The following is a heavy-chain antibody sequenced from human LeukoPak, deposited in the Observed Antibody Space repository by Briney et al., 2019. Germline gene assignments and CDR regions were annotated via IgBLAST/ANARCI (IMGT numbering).Heavy chain of an antibody. CDR3: ARLGKLRFLEWLVYGMVV. D-gene: IGHD3-3*01. CDR2: IYYSGST. J-gene: IGHJ6*02. V-gene: IGHV4-39*01. CDR1: GGSISSSSYY. Sequence: SETLSLTCTVSGGSISSSSYYWGWIRQPPGKGLEWIGSIYYSGSTYYNPSLKSRVTISVGTSKNQFSLKLSSVTAADTAVYYCARLGKLRFLEWLVYGMVVWGQGTTVTVSS.